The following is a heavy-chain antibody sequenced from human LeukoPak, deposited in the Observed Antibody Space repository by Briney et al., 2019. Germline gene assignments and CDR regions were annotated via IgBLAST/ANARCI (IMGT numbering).Heavy chain of an antibody. CDR2: IYSGGST. Sequence: PGGSLRLSCAASGFTVSSNYMSWVRQAPGKGLEWVSVIYSGGSTYYADSVKGRFTISRDNSKNTLYLQMNSLRAEDTAVYYCARDTLLTSSDYWGQGTLVTVSS. CDR3: ARDTLLTSSDY. J-gene: IGHJ4*02. CDR1: GFTVSSNY. V-gene: IGHV3-66*01.